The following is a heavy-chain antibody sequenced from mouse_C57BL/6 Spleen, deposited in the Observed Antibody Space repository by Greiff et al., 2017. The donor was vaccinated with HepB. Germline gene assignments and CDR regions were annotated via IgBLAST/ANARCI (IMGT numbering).Heavy chain of an antibody. CDR3: AREVYYYGSPGYFDY. J-gene: IGHJ2*01. V-gene: IGHV3-6*01. D-gene: IGHD1-1*01. Sequence: EVKLQESGPGLVKPSQSLSLTCSVTGYSITSGYYWNWIRQFPGNKLEWMGYISYDGSNNYNPSLKNRISITRDTSKNQFFLKLNSVTTEDTATYYCAREVYYYGSPGYFDYWGQGTTLTVSS. CDR1: GYSITSGYY. CDR2: ISYDGSN.